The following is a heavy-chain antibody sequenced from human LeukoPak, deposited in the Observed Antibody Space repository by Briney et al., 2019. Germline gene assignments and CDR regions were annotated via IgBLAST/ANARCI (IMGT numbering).Heavy chain of an antibody. CDR3: ARAVVGARAFDY. CDR1: GGTFSSYA. D-gene: IGHD1-26*01. J-gene: IGHJ4*02. Sequence: ASVKVSCKASGGTFSSYAISWVRQAPGQGLEWMGGIIPIFGTANYAQKFQGRVTMTRDTSTSTVYMELSSLRSEDTAVYYCARAVVGARAFDYWGQGTLVTVSS. CDR2: IIPIFGTA. V-gene: IGHV1-69*05.